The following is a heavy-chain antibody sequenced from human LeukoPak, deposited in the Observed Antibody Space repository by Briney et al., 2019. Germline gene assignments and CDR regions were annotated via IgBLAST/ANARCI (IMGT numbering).Heavy chain of an antibody. CDR2: ISSNGGST. CDR1: GFTFSTYA. V-gene: IGHV3-64D*06. D-gene: IGHD2-15*01. CDR3: VKEPSYCSGGSCHFDY. J-gene: IGHJ4*02. Sequence: GGSLRLSCSASGFTFSTYAMHWVRQAPGKGLEYVSAISSNGGSTYYADSVKGGFAISRDNSKNTLYLQMSSLRAEDTAVYYCVKEPSYCSGGSCHFDYWGQGTLVTVSS.